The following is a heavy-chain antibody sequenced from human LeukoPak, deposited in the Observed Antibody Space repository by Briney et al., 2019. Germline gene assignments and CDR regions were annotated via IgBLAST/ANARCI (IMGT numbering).Heavy chain of an antibody. CDR1: GFTFSSYA. J-gene: IGHJ5*02. CDR3: AKGTPYSSSWYPGWFDP. Sequence: PGGSLILSCAASGFTFSSYAMSWVRQAPGKGLEWVSAISGSGGSTYYADSVKGRFTISRDNTKNTLYLQMNSLRAEDTAVYYCAKGTPYSSSWYPGWFDPWGQGTLVTVSS. CDR2: ISGSGGST. D-gene: IGHD6-13*01. V-gene: IGHV3-23*01.